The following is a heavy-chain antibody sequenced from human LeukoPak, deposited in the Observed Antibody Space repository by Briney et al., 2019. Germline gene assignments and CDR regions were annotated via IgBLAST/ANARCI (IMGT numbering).Heavy chain of an antibody. CDR3: ARGPPTLGYCSGGSCYSGTRSNWFDP. V-gene: IGHV4-59*12. J-gene: IGHJ5*02. D-gene: IGHD2-15*01. CDR2: IDYSGRP. Sequence: SETLSLTCTVSGASISSYYWSWIRQPPGEGLEWIGYIDYSGRPNYNPSLKSRVTISVDTSKNQFSLKLSSVTAADTAVYYCARGPPTLGYCSGGSCYSGTRSNWFDPWGQGTLVTVSS. CDR1: GASISSYY.